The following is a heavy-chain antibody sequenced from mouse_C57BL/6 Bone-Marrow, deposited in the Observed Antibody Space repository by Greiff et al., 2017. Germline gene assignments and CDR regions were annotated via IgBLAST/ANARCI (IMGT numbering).Heavy chain of an antibody. Sequence: QVQLQQSGAELAKPGASVKLSCKASGYTFTSYWMHWVKQRPGQGLEWIGYINPSSGYTKYNQKFKDKATLTADESSSTAYMQLSSLTYEDSAVYYCARLWLRQRDMDYWGQGTSVTVSS. D-gene: IGHD2-2*01. CDR3: ARLWLRQRDMDY. J-gene: IGHJ4*01. CDR2: INPSSGYT. CDR1: GYTFTSYW. V-gene: IGHV1-7*01.